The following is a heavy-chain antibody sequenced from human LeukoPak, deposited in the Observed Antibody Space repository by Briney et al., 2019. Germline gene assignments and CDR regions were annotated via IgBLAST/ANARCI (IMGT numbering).Heavy chain of an antibody. CDR1: GGSISSYY. CDR3: ARDSGSYPHWFAP. J-gene: IGHJ5*02. Sequence: SETLSLTCTVSGGSISSYYWNWIRQPPGKGLEWIGYVFYSGITNYNPSLKSRVTISVDTSKKQFSLKLTSVTAADTAVYYCARDSGSYPHWFAPWGQGTLVTVSS. D-gene: IGHD1-26*01. V-gene: IGHV4-59*01. CDR2: VFYSGIT.